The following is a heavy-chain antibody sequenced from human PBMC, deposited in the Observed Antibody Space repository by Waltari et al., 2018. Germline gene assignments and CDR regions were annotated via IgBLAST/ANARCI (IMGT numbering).Heavy chain of an antibody. CDR2: IYYSGST. Sequence: QVQLQESGPGLVKPSETLSLTCTVSGGSISSHYWSWIRQPPGKGLEWIGYIYYSGSTNSNPSLKSRVTISVDTSKNQFSLKLSSVTAADTAVYYCARFEYSSSAALNYWGQGTLVIVSS. J-gene: IGHJ4*02. V-gene: IGHV4-59*11. D-gene: IGHD6-6*01. CDR1: GGSISSHY. CDR3: ARFEYSSSAALNY.